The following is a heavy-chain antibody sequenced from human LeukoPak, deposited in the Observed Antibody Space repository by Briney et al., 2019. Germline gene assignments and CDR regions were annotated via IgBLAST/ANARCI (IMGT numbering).Heavy chain of an antibody. CDR3: ARGIAAAGTPYYYYYYMDV. Sequence: ASVKVSCKASGYTFTSYDINWVRQATGQGLEWMGWMIPNSGNTGYAQKFQGRVTMTRNTSISTAYMELSSLRSEDTAVYYCARGIAAAGTPYYYYYYMDVWGKGTTVTVSS. J-gene: IGHJ6*03. CDR2: MIPNSGNT. D-gene: IGHD6-13*01. CDR1: GYTFTSYD. V-gene: IGHV1-8*01.